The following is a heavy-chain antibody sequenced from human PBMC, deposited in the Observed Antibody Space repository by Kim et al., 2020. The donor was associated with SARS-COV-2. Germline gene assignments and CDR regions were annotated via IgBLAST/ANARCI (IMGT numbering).Heavy chain of an antibody. J-gene: IGHJ6*03. V-gene: IGHV4-59*08. Sequence: SETLSLTCTVSGGSISSHYWSWIRQPPGMGLEWIGYIYYSGTTNYNSSPKSRVTISVDTSKNQFSLKLSSVTAADTAVYYCARQDWNYYMDVWGKGTTVTISS. CDR3: ARQDWNYYMDV. CDR1: GGSISSHY. D-gene: IGHD1-1*01. CDR2: IYYSGTT.